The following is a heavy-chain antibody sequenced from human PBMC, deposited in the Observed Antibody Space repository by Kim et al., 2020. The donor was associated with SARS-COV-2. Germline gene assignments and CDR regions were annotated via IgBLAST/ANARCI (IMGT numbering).Heavy chain of an antibody. CDR1: GYTFTSYY. CDR2: INPSGGST. J-gene: IGHJ6*03. D-gene: IGHD3-3*01. Sequence: ASVKVSCKASGYTFTSYYMHWVRQAPGQGLEWMGIINPSGGSTSYAQKFQGRVTMTRDTSTSTVYMELSSLRSEDTAVYYCARGRLEWLLVEYYYYMDVWGKGTTVTVSS. CDR3: ARGRLEWLLVEYYYYMDV. V-gene: IGHV1-46*01.